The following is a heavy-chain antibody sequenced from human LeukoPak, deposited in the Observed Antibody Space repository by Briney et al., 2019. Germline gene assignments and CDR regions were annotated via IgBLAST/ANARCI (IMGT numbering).Heavy chain of an antibody. D-gene: IGHD2-15*01. J-gene: IGHJ3*02. V-gene: IGHV5-51*01. CDR1: GYSFTSYW. CDR3: ARTPLGYCSGGSCPAWGAFDI. Sequence: GESLKISCKGSGYSFTSYWIGWVRQMPGKGLEWMGIIYPGDSDTRYSPSFQGQVTISADKSISTAYLQWSSLKASDTAMYYCARTPLGYCSGGSCPAWGAFDIWGQGTMVTVSS. CDR2: IYPGDSDT.